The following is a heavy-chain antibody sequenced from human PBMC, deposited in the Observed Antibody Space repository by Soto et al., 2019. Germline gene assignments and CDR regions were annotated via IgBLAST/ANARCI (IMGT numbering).Heavy chain of an antibody. Sequence: QVQLQESGPGLVQPSETLSLTCTVSGGSISSYYWSWIRQPPGKGLEWIGHIYYIGSIKYNPSLTSRVTISVDTSKNQFSLRLSSVTAADAAVYYCANTYGGNSFGLDPWGQGTLVTVSS. D-gene: IGHD4-17*01. CDR3: ANTYGGNSFGLDP. J-gene: IGHJ5*02. CDR1: GGSISSYY. CDR2: IYYIGSI. V-gene: IGHV4-59*08.